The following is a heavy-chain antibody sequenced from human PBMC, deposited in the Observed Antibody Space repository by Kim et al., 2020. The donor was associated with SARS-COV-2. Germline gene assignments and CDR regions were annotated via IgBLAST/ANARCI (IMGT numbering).Heavy chain of an antibody. J-gene: IGHJ5*02. V-gene: IGHV4-39*01. D-gene: IGHD3-10*01. CDR3: ARRGVTMVRGVIGWFDP. CDR1: GGSISSSSYY. Sequence: SETLSLTCTVSGGSISSSSYYWGWIRQPPGKGLEWIGSIYYSGSTYYNPSLKSRVTISVDTSKNQFSLKLSSVTAADTAVYYCARRGVTMVRGVIGWFDP. CDR2: IYYSGST.